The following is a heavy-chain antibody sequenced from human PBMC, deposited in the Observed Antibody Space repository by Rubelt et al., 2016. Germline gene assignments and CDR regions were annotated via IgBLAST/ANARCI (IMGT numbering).Heavy chain of an antibody. Sequence: GRGLEWVGRIKSKSKGETKDYAEAVRGRFSISRDDSANTLYLQMNGLRVEDAGVYYCARDRDYATPRVYYGMDVWGQGTTVTVSS. J-gene: IGHJ6*02. CDR2: IKSKSKGETK. CDR3: ARDRDYATPRVYYGMDV. V-gene: IGHV3-15*01. D-gene: IGHD4-17*01.